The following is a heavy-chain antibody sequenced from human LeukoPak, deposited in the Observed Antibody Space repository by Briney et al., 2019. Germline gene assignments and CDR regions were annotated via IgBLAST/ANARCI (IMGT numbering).Heavy chain of an antibody. D-gene: IGHD3-3*01. J-gene: IGHJ4*02. CDR2: IYHSGNT. Sequence: SETLSLTCTVSGVAISSGDYYWTWVRQHPARGLEWIGYIYHSGNTYYNPSLETRLTISVDTSRNHFSLSLTSVTAADTAIYYCARANTYFDSRGGYLQLGNQAFDYWGQGILVTVPA. CDR3: ARANTYFDSRGGYLQLGNQAFDY. V-gene: IGHV4-31*03. CDR1: GVAISSGDYY.